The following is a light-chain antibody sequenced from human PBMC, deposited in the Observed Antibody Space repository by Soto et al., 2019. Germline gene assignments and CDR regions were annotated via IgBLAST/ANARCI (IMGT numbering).Light chain of an antibody. CDR3: QQYGSSPVYT. CDR1: QSVSSSY. V-gene: IGKV3-20*01. Sequence: EIVLTQSPGTLPLSPGERATLSCRASQSVSSSYLAWYQQKPGQAPRLLIYGASIRATGIPDRFSGSGSGTDFTLTISRLEPEDFAVYYCQQYGSSPVYTFGQGTKREIK. CDR2: GAS. J-gene: IGKJ2*01.